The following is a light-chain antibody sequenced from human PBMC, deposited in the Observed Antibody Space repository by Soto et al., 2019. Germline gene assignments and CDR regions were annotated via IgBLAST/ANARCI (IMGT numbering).Light chain of an antibody. CDR1: QSVNNN. J-gene: IGKJ5*01. V-gene: IGKV3-11*01. CDR3: QQRSNWQIT. CDR2: DVS. Sequence: TVLTQSPATLSLSPGERATLSCRASQSVNNNLAWYQQKPGQAPRLLIYDVSNRATGIPARFSGSGSGTDFTLTISSLEPEDVAGYYCQQRSNWQITLGQGTRLEI.